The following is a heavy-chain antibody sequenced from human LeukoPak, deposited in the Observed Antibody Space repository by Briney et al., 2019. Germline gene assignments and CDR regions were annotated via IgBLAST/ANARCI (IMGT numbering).Heavy chain of an antibody. CDR2: TSGMGGST. Sequence: GGSLRLSCAASGFTFGDDAMNWVRQAPGKGLEWVSVTSGMGGSTYYTASVKGRFTISRDNSKNTLNLQMNRLRIEDTAVYYCAKGVTGIARGFDYWGQGTLVTVSS. V-gene: IGHV3-23*01. D-gene: IGHD1-1*01. J-gene: IGHJ4*02. CDR1: GFTFGDDA. CDR3: AKGVTGIARGFDY.